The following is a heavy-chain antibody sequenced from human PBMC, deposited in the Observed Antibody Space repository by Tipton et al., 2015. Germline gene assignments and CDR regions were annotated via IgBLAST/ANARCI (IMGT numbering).Heavy chain of an antibody. Sequence: TLSLTCTVSGYSITNGLYWGWIRQPPGKGLEWIGNIYHDGGTYYNLSLKSRVTISLDTSKNQFSLKLSSVTAADTAVYYCARDFTPYDYYALDVWGQGTTVTVSS. CDR1: GYSITNGLY. V-gene: IGHV4-38-2*02. J-gene: IGHJ6*02. CDR3: ARDFTPYDYYALDV. CDR2: IYHDGGT.